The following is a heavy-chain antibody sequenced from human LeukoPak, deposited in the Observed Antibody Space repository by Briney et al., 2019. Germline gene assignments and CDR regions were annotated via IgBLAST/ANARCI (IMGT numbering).Heavy chain of an antibody. D-gene: IGHD6-13*01. Sequence: GGSLRLSCAASGFTFSSYSMNWVRQAPGKGLEWVSYISHSGRTIYYTDSVKGRFTISRDNAKNSLYLQMNSLRAEDTAVYYCARGVGSSWPGWFDPWGQGTLVTVSS. V-gene: IGHV3-48*04. CDR2: ISHSGRTI. CDR3: ARGVGSSWPGWFDP. CDR1: GFTFSSYS. J-gene: IGHJ5*02.